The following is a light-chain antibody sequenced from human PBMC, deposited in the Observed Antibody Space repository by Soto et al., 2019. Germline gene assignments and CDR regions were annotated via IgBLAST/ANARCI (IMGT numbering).Light chain of an antibody. CDR1: QGISTY. CDR3: QKYNSAPRA. J-gene: IGKJ1*01. Sequence: DIPMTQSPSSLSASVGDGVTITCRASQGISTYLAWYQQKPGKVPKLLIYAASTLQSGVPSRFSGSGSGTDFTLTISSLQPEDVATYYCQKYNSAPRAFGQGTKVEIK. CDR2: AAS. V-gene: IGKV1-27*01.